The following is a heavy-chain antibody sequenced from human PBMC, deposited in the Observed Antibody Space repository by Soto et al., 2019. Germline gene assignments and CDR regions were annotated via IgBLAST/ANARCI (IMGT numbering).Heavy chain of an antibody. Sequence: QVQLVQSGAEVKKPGSSVKVSCKASGGTFSSYAISWVRQAPGQGLEWMGGIIPIFGTANYAQKFQGRVTITADESTSTAYMELSSLRSEDTAVYYCARSSPLDRYCSSTSCYHYFDDWGQGTLVTVSS. CDR2: IIPIFGTA. J-gene: IGHJ4*02. CDR3: ARSSPLDRYCSSTSCYHYFDD. CDR1: GGTFSSYA. D-gene: IGHD2-2*01. V-gene: IGHV1-69*01.